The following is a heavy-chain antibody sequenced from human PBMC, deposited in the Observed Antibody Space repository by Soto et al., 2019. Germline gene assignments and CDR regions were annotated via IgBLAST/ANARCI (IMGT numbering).Heavy chain of an antibody. J-gene: IGHJ5*02. Sequence: QVQLVESGGGVVQPGRSLRLSCVTSGFSFSSHAMHWVRQAPGKGLEWVAVIWYDGSKKYYADSVKGRFTISRDNYKITLNLQMNSLRVEDTAMYYCVRKGSIAAAGYWLFDPWGQGTQVTVSS. CDR2: IWYDGSKK. D-gene: IGHD6-13*01. CDR1: GFSFSSHA. V-gene: IGHV3-33*01. CDR3: VRKGSIAAAGYWLFDP.